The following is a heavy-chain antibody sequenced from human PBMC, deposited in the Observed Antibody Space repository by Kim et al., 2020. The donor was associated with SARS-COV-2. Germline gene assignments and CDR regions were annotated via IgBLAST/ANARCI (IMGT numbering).Heavy chain of an antibody. D-gene: IGHD3-3*01. Sequence: GESLKISCKGSGYSFTSYWIGWVRQMPGKGLEWMGIIYPGDSDTRYSPSFQGQVTISADKSISTAYLQWSSLKASDTAMYYCARQSRNYDFWSNYYYYGMDVWGQGTTVTVSS. CDR2: IYPGDSDT. CDR3: ARQSRNYDFWSNYYYYGMDV. CDR1: GYSFTSYW. J-gene: IGHJ6*02. V-gene: IGHV5-51*01.